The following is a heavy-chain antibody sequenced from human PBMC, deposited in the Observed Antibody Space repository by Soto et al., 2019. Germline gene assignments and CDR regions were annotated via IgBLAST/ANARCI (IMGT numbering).Heavy chain of an antibody. CDR1: SGSLSNYY. Sequence: QVQLQESGPGLVKPSETLSLTCTVSSGSLSNYYWSWIRQPAGKGLEWIGRIFPTGNTDYNPALRSRVTMSVDTSKNQFSLKLNSATAADTAVYYCARGSLGPDYWGPGTLVTVSS. CDR2: IFPTGNT. V-gene: IGHV4-4*07. J-gene: IGHJ4*02. D-gene: IGHD1-26*01. CDR3: ARGSLGPDY.